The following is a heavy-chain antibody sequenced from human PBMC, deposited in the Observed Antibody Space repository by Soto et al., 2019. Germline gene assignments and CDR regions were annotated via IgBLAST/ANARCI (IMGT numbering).Heavy chain of an antibody. Sequence: QVQLVQSGAEVKKPGASVKVSCKASGYTFTGYYMHWVRQAPGQGLEWMGWINPNSGGTNYAHKLPGRVTMTRDTSIITAYMELSRLRSDDTAVYYCARGWIAARPRDAFDIWGQGTMVTVSS. CDR3: ARGWIAARPRDAFDI. CDR1: GYTFTGYY. CDR2: INPNSGGT. V-gene: IGHV1-2*02. D-gene: IGHD6-6*01. J-gene: IGHJ3*02.